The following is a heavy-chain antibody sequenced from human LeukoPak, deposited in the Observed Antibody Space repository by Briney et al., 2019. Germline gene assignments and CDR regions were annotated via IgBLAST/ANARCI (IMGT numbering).Heavy chain of an antibody. J-gene: IGHJ4*02. Sequence: SGTLSLTCAVSGVSISSGHLWSWVRQSPGKGPEWIGEIYHTGNTKYNPSLKRQITILVDKSKNQFSLELTPVTAADTAVYYCESEHEYGDYINWGQGTLVTVSS. CDR2: IYHTGNT. D-gene: IGHD4-17*01. V-gene: IGHV4-4*02. CDR1: GVSISSGHL. CDR3: ESEHEYGDYIN.